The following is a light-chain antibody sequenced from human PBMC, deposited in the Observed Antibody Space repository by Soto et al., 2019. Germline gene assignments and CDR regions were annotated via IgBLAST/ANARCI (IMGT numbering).Light chain of an antibody. J-gene: IGKJ4*01. V-gene: IGKV1-6*01. CDR1: QGVRDD. Sequence: IQMTQSPSSLSASVGDRVTITCRASQGVRDDVGWYQQKPGKAPKLLIYSASTLQSGVTSRFSGSGSGTDFTLTIICLQPEDFAAYSCLQENSYPLTFGGGTKVEIK. CDR2: SAS. CDR3: LQENSYPLT.